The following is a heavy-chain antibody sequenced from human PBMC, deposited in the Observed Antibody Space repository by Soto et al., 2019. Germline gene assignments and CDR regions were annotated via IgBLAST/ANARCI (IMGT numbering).Heavy chain of an antibody. CDR3: AISGSYKNFDY. D-gene: IGHD1-26*01. CDR2: IYYSGST. CDR1: GGSISSYY. V-gene: IGHV4-59*01. J-gene: IGHJ4*02. Sequence: SETLSLTCTVSGGSISSYYWSWIRQPPGKGLGWIGYIYYSGSTNYNPSLKSRVTISVDTSKNQFSLKLSSVTAADTAVYYCAISGSYKNFDYWGQGTLVTVSS.